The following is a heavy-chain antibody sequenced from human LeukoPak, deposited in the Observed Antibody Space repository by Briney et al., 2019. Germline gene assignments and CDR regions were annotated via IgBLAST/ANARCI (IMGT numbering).Heavy chain of an antibody. CDR3: ATLVNVLYSSSWYRAFDI. CDR2: MNPNSGNT. Sequence: ASVKVSCKASGYTFTSYDINWVRQATGQGLEWMGWMNPNSGNTGYAQKFQGRVTMTRNTSISTAYMELSSLRSEDTAVYYCATLVNVLYSSSWYRAFDIWGQGTMVTVSS. V-gene: IGHV1-8*01. D-gene: IGHD6-13*01. J-gene: IGHJ3*02. CDR1: GYTFTSYD.